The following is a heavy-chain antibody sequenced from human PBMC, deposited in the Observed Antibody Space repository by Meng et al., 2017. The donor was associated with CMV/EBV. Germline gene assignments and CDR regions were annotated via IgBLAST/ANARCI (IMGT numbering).Heavy chain of an antibody. CDR3: ARGPANYGSGSYSPYNWFDP. CDR2: MNPNSGNK. V-gene: IGHV1-8*01. J-gene: IGHJ5*02. CDR1: TIYD. Sequence: TIYDITGVRQATGQGLEWMGWMNPNSGNKGYAQKFQGRVTMTRNTSISTAYMELSSLRSEDTAVYYCARGPANYGSGSYSPYNWFDPWGQGTLVTVSS. D-gene: IGHD3-10*01.